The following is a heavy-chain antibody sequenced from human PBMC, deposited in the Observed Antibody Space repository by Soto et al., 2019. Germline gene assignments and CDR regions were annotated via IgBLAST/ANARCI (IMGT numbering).Heavy chain of an antibody. CDR1: GGSISSGGYS. CDR3: ARESRFLEWLSLNCFDP. V-gene: IGHV4-30-2*01. Sequence: PSETLSLTCAVSGGSISSGGYSWSWIRQPPGKGLEWIGYIYHSGSTYYNPSLKSRVTISVDRSKNQFSLKLNSVTAADTAVYYCARESRFLEWLSLNCFDPWGQGTLVTVSS. J-gene: IGHJ5*02. CDR2: IYHSGST. D-gene: IGHD3-3*01.